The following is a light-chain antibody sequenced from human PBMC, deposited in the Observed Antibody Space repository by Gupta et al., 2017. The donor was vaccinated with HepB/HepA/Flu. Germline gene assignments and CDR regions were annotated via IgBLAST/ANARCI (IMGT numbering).Light chain of an antibody. Sequence: EIVMTQSPATLSVSPGERATLSCRASQSVSSNLAWYQQKPGQAPRLLIYGASTRATGIPARFSGSGSGTEFTLTISSLQSEDFAVYYCQQYKYWPPVTFGQGTKVEIK. J-gene: IGKJ1*01. CDR1: QSVSSN. CDR2: GAS. CDR3: QQYKYWPPVT. V-gene: IGKV3-15*01.